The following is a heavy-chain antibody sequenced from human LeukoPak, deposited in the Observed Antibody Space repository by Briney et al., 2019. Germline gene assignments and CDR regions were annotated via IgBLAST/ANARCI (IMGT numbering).Heavy chain of an antibody. CDR2: MNPNSSNT. CDR3: ASFRHYDSSGYYYIQVDY. J-gene: IGHJ4*02. D-gene: IGHD3-22*01. V-gene: IGHV1-8*01. CDR1: GYTFTSYD. Sequence: GASVKVSCKASGYTFTSYDIIWVRQATGQGLEWMGWMNPNSSNTGYAQKFQGRVTMTRNTSISTAYMELSSLRSEDTAVYYCASFRHYDSSGYYYIQVDYWGQGTLVTVSS.